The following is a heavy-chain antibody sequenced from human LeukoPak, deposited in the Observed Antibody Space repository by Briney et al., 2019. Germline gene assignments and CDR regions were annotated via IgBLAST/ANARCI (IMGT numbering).Heavy chain of an antibody. Sequence: PGGSLRLSCAASGFAFNTYAMTWIRQAPEKGLQWVSTISTSGRATYYADSVEGRFTISRDNSKNTLYLQMNSLRAEDTAVYYCARERTVPRGYYYGMDVWGQGTTVTVSS. V-gene: IGHV3-23*01. CDR1: GFAFNTYA. D-gene: IGHD3-10*01. J-gene: IGHJ6*02. CDR3: ARERTVPRGYYYGMDV. CDR2: ISTSGRAT.